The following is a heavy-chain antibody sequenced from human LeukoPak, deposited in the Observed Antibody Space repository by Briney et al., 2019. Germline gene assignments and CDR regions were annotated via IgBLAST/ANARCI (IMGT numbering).Heavy chain of an antibody. D-gene: IGHD1-26*01. CDR3: ARDWDPWWYFDL. CDR2: IYTSGST. Sequence: NPSETLSLTCTVSGGSMSSYYWSWIRQPAGKGLEWIGRIYTSGSTNYNPSLKSRVTMSVDTSKNQFSLKLSSVTAADTAVYYCARDWDPWWYFDLWGRGTLVTVSS. J-gene: IGHJ2*01. CDR1: GGSMSSYY. V-gene: IGHV4-4*07.